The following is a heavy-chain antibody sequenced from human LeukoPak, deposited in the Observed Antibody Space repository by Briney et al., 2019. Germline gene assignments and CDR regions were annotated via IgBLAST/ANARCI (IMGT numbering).Heavy chain of an antibody. D-gene: IGHD1-1*01. Sequence: PGGSLRLSCAASGFTFSSYAMHWVRQAPGKGLEWVAVTSYDGSNKYYADSVKGRFTISRDNSKNTLYLQMNSLRAEDTAVYYCAREELERYWFDPWGQGTLVTVSS. CDR2: TSYDGSNK. CDR1: GFTFSSYA. CDR3: AREELERYWFDP. J-gene: IGHJ5*02. V-gene: IGHV3-30*04.